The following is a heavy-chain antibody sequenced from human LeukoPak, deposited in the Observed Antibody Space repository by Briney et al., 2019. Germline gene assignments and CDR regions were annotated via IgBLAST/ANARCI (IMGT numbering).Heavy chain of an antibody. V-gene: IGHV4-30-4*01. J-gene: IGHJ3*02. D-gene: IGHD3-10*01. CDR3: ARRRITMVRGVIKGAFDI. CDR1: GGSISSGDYY. Sequence: SETLSLTCTVSGGSISSGDYYWSWIRQPSGKGLEWFGYIYYSGSTYYNPSLKSRVTISVDTSKNQFSLKLSSVTAADTAVYYCARRRITMVRGVIKGAFDIWGQGTMVTV. CDR2: IYYSGST.